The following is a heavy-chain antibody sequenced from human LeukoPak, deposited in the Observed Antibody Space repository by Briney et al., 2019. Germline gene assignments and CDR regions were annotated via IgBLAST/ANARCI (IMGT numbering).Heavy chain of an antibody. CDR1: GGSISSYY. V-gene: IGHV4-59*01. D-gene: IGHD3-22*01. CDR2: IYYSGST. CDR3: ASTIVVVKTGAFDI. J-gene: IGHJ3*02. Sequence: PSETLSLTCTVSGGSISSYYWSWIRQPPGKGLEWIGYIYYSGSTNYNPSLKSRVTISVDTSKNQFSLKLSSVTAADTAVYYCASTIVVVKTGAFDIWGQGTMVTVSS.